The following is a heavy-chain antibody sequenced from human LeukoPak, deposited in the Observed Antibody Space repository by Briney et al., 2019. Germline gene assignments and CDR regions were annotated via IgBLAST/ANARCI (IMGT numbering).Heavy chain of an antibody. D-gene: IGHD6-6*01. CDR2: IYYSGST. J-gene: IGHJ6*03. Sequence: SETLSLTCTVSGGSISSSSYYWGWIRQPPGKGLEWIGSIYYSGSTYYNPSLKSRVTISVDTSKNQFSLKLSSVTAADTAVYYCARGIGSSSSGKLRHYYYYMDVWGKGTTVTVSS. CDR3: ARGIGSSSSGKLRHYYYYMDV. V-gene: IGHV4-39*07. CDR1: GGSISSSSYY.